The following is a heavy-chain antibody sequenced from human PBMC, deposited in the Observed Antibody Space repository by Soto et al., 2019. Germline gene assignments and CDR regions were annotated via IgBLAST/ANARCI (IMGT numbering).Heavy chain of an antibody. Sequence: PGGSLRLSCSASGFPFRSYAFHWVRQAPGKGLEWVAVISYDGNNQYYAGSVKGRFTISRDNPQNTLYLQMSSLRIKDTAIYYCARARGYTYEFDFWGQGTEVTVSS. CDR3: ARARGYTYEFDF. CDR2: ISYDGNNQ. J-gene: IGHJ4*02. CDR1: GFPFRSYA. V-gene: IGHV3-30-3*01. D-gene: IGHD5-18*01.